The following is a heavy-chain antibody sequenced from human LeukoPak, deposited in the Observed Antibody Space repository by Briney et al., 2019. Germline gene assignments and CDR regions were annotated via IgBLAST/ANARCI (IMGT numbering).Heavy chain of an antibody. J-gene: IGHJ4*02. CDR2: ISYDGSNK. Sequence: GGSLRLSCAASGFTFSSYGMHWVRQAPGKGLEWVAVISYDGSNKYYADSVKGRFTISRDNSKNTLYLQMNSLRAEDTVVYYCAKDQQWLVREGYYFDYWGQGTLVTVSS. V-gene: IGHV3-30*18. D-gene: IGHD6-19*01. CDR3: AKDQQWLVREGYYFDY. CDR1: GFTFSSYG.